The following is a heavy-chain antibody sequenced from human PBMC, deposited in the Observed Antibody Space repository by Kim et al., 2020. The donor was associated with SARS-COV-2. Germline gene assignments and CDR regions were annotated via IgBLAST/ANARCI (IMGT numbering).Heavy chain of an antibody. V-gene: IGHV3-74*01. Sequence: GGSLRLSCAASGFTFTNYWMHWVRQAPGKGLMWVSYVNADGSRTGYADSVKGRFTISRDNAKNTLYLQMNSLRVEDTAVYYCTRGYGSETNYWGQGSLV. CDR3: TRGYGSETNY. D-gene: IGHD3-10*01. J-gene: IGHJ4*02. CDR2: VNADGSRT. CDR1: GFTFTNYW.